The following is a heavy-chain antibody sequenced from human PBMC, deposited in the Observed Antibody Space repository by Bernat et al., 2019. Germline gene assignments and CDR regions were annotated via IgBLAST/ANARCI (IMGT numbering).Heavy chain of an antibody. J-gene: IGHJ6*02. CDR3: ASVPEWLYYYGMDV. D-gene: IGHD3-3*01. CDR1: GFTFSSYW. CDR2: IKQDGSEK. Sequence: EVQLVESGGGLVQPGGSLRLSCAASGFTFSSYWMSWVRQAPGKGLEWVANIKQDGSEKYYVDSVKGRFTISRDNAKNSLYLQMNSLRAEDTAVYDRASVPEWLYYYGMDVWGQGTTVTVSS. V-gene: IGHV3-7*03.